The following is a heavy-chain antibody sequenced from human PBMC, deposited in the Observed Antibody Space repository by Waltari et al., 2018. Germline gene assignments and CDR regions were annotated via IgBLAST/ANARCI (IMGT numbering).Heavy chain of an antibody. D-gene: IGHD1-7*01. V-gene: IGHV4-39*01. CDR3: ARIELELRGHFDY. Sequence: QLQLQESGPGLVKPSQTLSLTCTVSGGSIRSSSYYWGWIRQPPGKGLEWIGSIYYSWSTYNNPSLKSRVTISVDTSKNQFSLKLSSVTAADTAVYYCARIELELRGHFDYWGQGTLVTVSS. J-gene: IGHJ4*02. CDR1: GGSIRSSSYY. CDR2: IYYSWST.